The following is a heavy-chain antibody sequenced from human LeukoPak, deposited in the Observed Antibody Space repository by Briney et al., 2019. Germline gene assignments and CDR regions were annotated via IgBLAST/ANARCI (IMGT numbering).Heavy chain of an antibody. Sequence: SETLSLTCTVSGGSVKNDFWSWIRQPPGKGLEWIAYIHSNGRTNYNPSLKSRVTISVDTSKNHFSLKLSSVTAADTAVYYCARLQDEGHFDHWGQGTLVTVSS. D-gene: IGHD5-24*01. V-gene: IGHV4-59*02. CDR1: GGSVKNDF. J-gene: IGHJ4*02. CDR3: ARLQDEGHFDH. CDR2: IHSNGRT.